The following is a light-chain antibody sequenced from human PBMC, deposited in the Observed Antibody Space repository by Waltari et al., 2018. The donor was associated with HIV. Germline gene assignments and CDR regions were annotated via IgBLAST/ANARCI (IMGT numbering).Light chain of an antibody. J-gene: IGKJ4*01. CDR3: MQALRTLS. CDR1: QSLPHSNGYNF. V-gene: IGKV2-28*01. CDR2: LGS. Sequence: EIAMTQSPLSLPVNPEEPASISCTSSQSLPHSNGYNFLDWSLQRPRHSPPLLIYLGSYRASGGPDMFSGNGSGTNFTWTINRVEAEDAGIYYCMQALRTLSFGEVTKVEIK.